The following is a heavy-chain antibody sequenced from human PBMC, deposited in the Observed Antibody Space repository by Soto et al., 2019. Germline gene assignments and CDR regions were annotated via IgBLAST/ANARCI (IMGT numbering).Heavy chain of an antibody. CDR1: GGSFSGYF. J-gene: IGHJ6*02. CDR3: ARDRQFYHFWSGYENEGPDGLDV. CDR2: ITHSGGT. V-gene: IGHV4-34*02. Sequence: QVQLQQWGAGLLKPSKTLSLTCAVSGGSFSGYFWTWIRQAPGKGLEWIGEITHSGGTNYNSSLKSRVMISVDTSKKQFSLILSSVTAADTAVYYCARDRQFYHFWSGYENEGPDGLDVWGQGTTVTVSS. D-gene: IGHD3-3*02.